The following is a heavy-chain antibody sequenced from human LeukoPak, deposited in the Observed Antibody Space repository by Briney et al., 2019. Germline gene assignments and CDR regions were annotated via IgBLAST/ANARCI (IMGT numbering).Heavy chain of an antibody. V-gene: IGHV4-59*01. CDR1: SGSINNYY. CDR3: ARVASRTTVVIPYAFDI. Sequence: SETLSLTCTVSSGSINNYYWSWIRQPPGKRLEWIGFVNYSGSTNYKSSLKSRATISVDTSKNQFSLKLSSVTAADTAVYYCARVASRTTVVIPYAFDIRGQGTMVTVSS. J-gene: IGHJ3*02. CDR2: VNYSGST. D-gene: IGHD4-23*01.